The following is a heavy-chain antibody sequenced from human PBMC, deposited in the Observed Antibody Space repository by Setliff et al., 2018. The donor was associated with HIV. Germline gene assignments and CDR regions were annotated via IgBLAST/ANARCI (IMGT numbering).Heavy chain of an antibody. D-gene: IGHD3-10*01. Sequence: SETLSLTCTVTGGSINNRNYYWGWIRQPPGKGLEWIGTFYYTGGTYYNPSLKSRVTISVHPSKTQFSLSRSSVTAADTAMYYCASTTYHYGSENYYKIGAFASWGQGTMVIGS. CDR1: GGSINNRNYY. J-gene: IGHJ3*02. CDR2: FYYTGGT. V-gene: IGHV4-39*01. CDR3: ASTTYHYGSENYYKIGAFAS.